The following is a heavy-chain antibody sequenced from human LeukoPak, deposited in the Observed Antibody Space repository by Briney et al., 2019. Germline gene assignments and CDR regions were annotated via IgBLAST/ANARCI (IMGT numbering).Heavy chain of an antibody. CDR1: GFTFSHYG. V-gene: IGHV3-30*18. D-gene: IGHD3-10*01. CDR2: ISNDGRYK. J-gene: IGHJ4*02. Sequence: PGRSLRLSCAASGFTFSHYGMHWVRQAPGKGLEWVAVISNDGRYKEYVNSVKGRFTISRDNSKNTLYLQMNSLTIEDTAVYYCAKDSPSGFDYWGQGILVTVSS. CDR3: AKDSPSGFDY.